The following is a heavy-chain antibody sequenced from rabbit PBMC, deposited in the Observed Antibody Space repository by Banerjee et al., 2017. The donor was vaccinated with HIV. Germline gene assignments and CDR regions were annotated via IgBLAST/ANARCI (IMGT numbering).Heavy chain of an antibody. J-gene: IGHJ6*01. CDR1: GFSFSSSYW. Sequence: QEQLEESGGDLVKPEGSLTLTCTASGFSFSSSYWICWVRQAPGKGLEWIGCIYTGSSGSTYYASWAKGRFTISKTSSTTVTLQMTSLTAADTATYFCARAYYSYVSPNYAFYFGLWGPGTLVTVS. V-gene: IGHV1S45*01. D-gene: IGHD6-1*01. CDR3: ARAYYSYVSPNYAFYFGL. CDR2: IYTGSSGST.